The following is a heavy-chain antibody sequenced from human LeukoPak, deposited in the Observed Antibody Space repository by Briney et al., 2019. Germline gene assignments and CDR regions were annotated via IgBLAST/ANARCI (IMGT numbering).Heavy chain of an antibody. V-gene: IGHV4-59*01. Sequence: SETLSLTCTVSGGSISSYYWSWIRQPPGKGLEWIGYIHYSGSTNYSPSLKSRVTISVDMSKNQFSLKLRSVTAADTAVYYCARDGVVTMELDYWGQGTLVTVSS. CDR1: GGSISSYY. CDR3: ARDGVVTMELDY. D-gene: IGHD4/OR15-4a*01. J-gene: IGHJ4*02. CDR2: IHYSGST.